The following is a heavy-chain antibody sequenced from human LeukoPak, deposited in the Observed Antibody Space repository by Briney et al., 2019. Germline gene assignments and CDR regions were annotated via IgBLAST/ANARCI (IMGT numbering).Heavy chain of an antibody. D-gene: IGHD4-17*01. V-gene: IGHV3-74*01. CDR1: GFTFSSYY. CDR3: ARDRTVTTNPDYFDY. CDR2: LNTDGSTT. J-gene: IGHJ4*02. Sequence: GGPLSLFCAPSGFTFSSYYMQWVRQAPGKGLVWVSRLNTDGSTTRYADSVKGRFTISRDNAKNTLYLQMNSLRVEDTAVYYCARDRTVTTNPDYFDYWGQGTLVTVSS.